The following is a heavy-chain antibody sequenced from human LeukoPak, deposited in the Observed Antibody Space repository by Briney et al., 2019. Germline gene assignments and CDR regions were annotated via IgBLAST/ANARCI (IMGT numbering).Heavy chain of an antibody. Sequence: PSETLSLTCIVSGGSISSSSYYWGWIRQPPGKGLEWIGSIYYSGSTYYNPSLKSRVTISVDTSKNQFSLKLSSVTAADTAVYYCARHGNSNYVSWFDPWGQGTLVTVSS. CDR3: ARHGNSNYVSWFDP. J-gene: IGHJ5*02. CDR2: IYYSGST. D-gene: IGHD4-11*01. CDR1: GGSISSSSYY. V-gene: IGHV4-39*01.